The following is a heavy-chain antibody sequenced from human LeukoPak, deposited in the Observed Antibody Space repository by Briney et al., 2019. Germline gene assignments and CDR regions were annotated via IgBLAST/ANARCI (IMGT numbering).Heavy chain of an antibody. J-gene: IGHJ4*02. D-gene: IGHD3-10*01. Sequence: ASVKVSCKASGYTFTGYYMHWVRQAPGQGLEWMGWINPNSGGTNYAQKFRGRVTMTRDTSISTVYMELSRLRSDDTAVYYCARGGFGEFPYFDYWGQGTLVTVSS. CDR1: GYTFTGYY. V-gene: IGHV1-2*02. CDR2: INPNSGGT. CDR3: ARGGFGEFPYFDY.